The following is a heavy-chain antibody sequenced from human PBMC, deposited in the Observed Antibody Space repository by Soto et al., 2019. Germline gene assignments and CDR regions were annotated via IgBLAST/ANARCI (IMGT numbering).Heavy chain of an antibody. D-gene: IGHD6-13*01. J-gene: IGHJ5*02. Sequence: PGESLKISCQGSGYSFTNYWVGWVRQIPGRGLERMGIIHPGDSDTRYSPFFQGQVTISADKSISTAYLQWSSLKASDTAMYFCARHNRYSSTWFEGWFDPWGQGTLVTVSS. CDR2: IHPGDSDT. CDR3: ARHNRYSSTWFEGWFDP. V-gene: IGHV5-51*03. CDR1: GYSFTNYW.